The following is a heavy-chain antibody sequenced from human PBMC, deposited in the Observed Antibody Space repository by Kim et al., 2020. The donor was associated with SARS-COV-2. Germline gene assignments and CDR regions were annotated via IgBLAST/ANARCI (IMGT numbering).Heavy chain of an antibody. Sequence: SETLSLTCAVYGGSFSGYYWSWIRQPPGKGLEWIGEINHSGSTNYNPSLKSRVTISVDTSKNQFSLKLSSVTAADTAVYYCARAGYYGSGSYYLGYWGQGTLVTVSS. J-gene: IGHJ4*02. D-gene: IGHD3-10*01. CDR3: ARAGYYGSGSYYLGY. CDR2: INHSGST. V-gene: IGHV4-34*01. CDR1: GGSFSGYY.